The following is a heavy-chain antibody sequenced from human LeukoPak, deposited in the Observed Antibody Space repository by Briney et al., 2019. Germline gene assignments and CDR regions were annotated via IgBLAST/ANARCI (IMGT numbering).Heavy chain of an antibody. CDR1: GFTFSSYV. CDR2: ISYDGSNE. CDR3: ARVASNYDFDY. D-gene: IGHD4-11*01. J-gene: IGHJ4*02. Sequence: PGRSLRLSCAASGFTFSSYVMHWVRQAPGKGLEWVAIISYDGSNEYYADSVKGRFTISRDNSKNTLYLQMNSLRAEDTALYYCARVASNYDFDYWGQGTLVSVSS. V-gene: IGHV3-30*04.